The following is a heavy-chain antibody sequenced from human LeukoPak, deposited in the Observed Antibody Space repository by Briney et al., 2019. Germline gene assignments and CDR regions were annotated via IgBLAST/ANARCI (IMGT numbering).Heavy chain of an antibody. CDR1: GYTFTSYG. Sequence: ASVKVSCKASGYTFTSYGISWVRQAPGQGLEWMGWISTYNDNTNYAQNLQDRVTMTTDTSTSTAYMELRSLRSDDTAVYYCARDRPGYIVGPTDLDYWGQGTLVTVSS. CDR2: ISTYNDNT. J-gene: IGHJ4*02. D-gene: IGHD1-26*01. V-gene: IGHV1-18*01. CDR3: ARDRPGYIVGPTDLDY.